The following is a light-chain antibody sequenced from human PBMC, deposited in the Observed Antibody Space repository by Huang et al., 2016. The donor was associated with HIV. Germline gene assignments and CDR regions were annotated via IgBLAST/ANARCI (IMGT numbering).Light chain of an antibody. J-gene: IGKJ1*01. V-gene: IGKV2-30*02. CDR3: MQGTHWPWT. CDR1: QSLVHSDGNTY. Sequence: DVVMTQSPLSLPVTLGQPASISCRTSQSLVHSDGNTYLNWFHQRPGQSTRRLVYKVSNRDSGVPNRFSGSGSGTGFTLKINRVEAEDVGVYYCMQGTHWPWTFGQGTKVEIK. CDR2: KVS.